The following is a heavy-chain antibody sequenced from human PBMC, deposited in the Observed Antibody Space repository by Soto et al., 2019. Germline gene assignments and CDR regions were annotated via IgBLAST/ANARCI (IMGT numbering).Heavy chain of an antibody. J-gene: IGHJ4*02. D-gene: IGHD6-13*01. CDR1: GFTFSSYA. V-gene: IGHV3-23*01. CDR3: AKVRFSIAAAGPYFDY. Sequence: GGSLRLSCAASGFTFSSYAMSWVRQAPGKGLEWVSAISGSGGSTYYADSVKGRFTISGDNSKNTLYLQMNSLRAEDTAVYYCAKVRFSIAAAGPYFDYWGQGTLVTVSS. CDR2: ISGSGGST.